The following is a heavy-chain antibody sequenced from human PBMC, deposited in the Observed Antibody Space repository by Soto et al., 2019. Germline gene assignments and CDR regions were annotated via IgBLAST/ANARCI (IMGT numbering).Heavy chain of an antibody. D-gene: IGHD3-22*01. Sequence: ASLKVSCKASGGTFSSYAISWVRQAPGQGLEWMGGIIPIFGTANYAQKFQGRVTITADKSTSTAYMELSSLRSEDTAVYYCARFEVVVVTRNAFDIWGQGTMVTVS. CDR3: ARFEVVVVTRNAFDI. V-gene: IGHV1-69*06. CDR1: GGTFSSYA. J-gene: IGHJ3*02. CDR2: IIPIFGTA.